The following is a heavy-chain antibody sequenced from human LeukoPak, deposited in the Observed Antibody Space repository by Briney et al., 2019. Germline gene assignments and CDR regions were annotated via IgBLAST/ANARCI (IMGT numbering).Heavy chain of an antibody. V-gene: IGHV3-21*01. D-gene: IGHD3-3*01. CDR1: GFTFSSYS. Sequence: GGSLRLSCAASGFTFSSYSMNWVRQAPGKGLEWVSSISSSSSYIYYADSVKRRFTISRDNAKNSLYLQMNSLRAEDTAVYYCARGGHYDFWSGYSSGYFQHWGQGTLVTVSS. CDR3: ARGGHYDFWSGYSSGYFQH. CDR2: ISSSSSYI. J-gene: IGHJ1*01.